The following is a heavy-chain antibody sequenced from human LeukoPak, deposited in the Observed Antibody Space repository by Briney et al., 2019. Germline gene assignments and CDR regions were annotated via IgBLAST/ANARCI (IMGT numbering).Heavy chain of an antibody. CDR3: ARGTERLPRSAFDI. CDR2: INGDGSSI. CDR1: GLTFRNYW. Sequence: GGSLRLSCAASGLTFRNYWMHWVRQAPGKGLEWVSRINGDGSSITSVDSVKGRFTISRDNARNTLHLQMNSLRVEDTAVYYCARGTERLPRSAFDIWGQGTLVTVSS. V-gene: IGHV3-74*01. D-gene: IGHD5-18*01. J-gene: IGHJ3*02.